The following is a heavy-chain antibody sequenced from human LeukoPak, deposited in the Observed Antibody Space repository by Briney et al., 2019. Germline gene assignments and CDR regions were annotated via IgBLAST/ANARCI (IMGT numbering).Heavy chain of an antibody. CDR3: ARVPPPGYFDY. CDR2: IYYSGST. CDR1: GGSISSYY. Sequence: SETLSLTCTVSGGSISSYYWSWIRQPPGKGLERIGYIYYSGSTNYNPSLKSRVTISVDTSKNQFSLKLSSVTAADTAVYYCARVPPPGYFDYWGQGTLVTVSS. V-gene: IGHV4-59*01. J-gene: IGHJ4*02.